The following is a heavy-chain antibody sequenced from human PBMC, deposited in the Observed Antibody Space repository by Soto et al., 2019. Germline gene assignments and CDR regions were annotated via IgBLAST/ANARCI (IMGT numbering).Heavy chain of an antibody. V-gene: IGHV3-64*01. Sequence: EVQLVESGGGLVQPGGSLRLSCAASGFTFRSSAMHWVRQAPGKGLEYVSDISSNGGSTYYANAVKGRFTISRDNSKNTLYLQMGSLRAEDMAVYYCARRGYRGYEIDYWGQGTLVTVSS. CDR3: ARRGYRGYEIDY. CDR2: ISSNGGST. J-gene: IGHJ4*02. D-gene: IGHD5-12*01. CDR1: GFTFRSSA.